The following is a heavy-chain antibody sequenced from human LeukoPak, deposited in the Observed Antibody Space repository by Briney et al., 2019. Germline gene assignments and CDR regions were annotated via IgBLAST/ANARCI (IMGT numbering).Heavy chain of an antibody. CDR3: AKRRRVQVATITLGPSDY. J-gene: IGHJ4*02. D-gene: IGHD5-12*01. V-gene: IGHV3-23*01. CDR2: ISGSGGST. CDR1: GFTFSSYA. Sequence: GGSLRLSCAASGFTFSSYAMSWVRQAPGKGLEWVSAISGSGGSTYYADSVKGRFTISRDNSKNTLYLQMNSLRAEDTAVYYCAKRRRVQVATITLGPSDYWGQGTLVTVSS.